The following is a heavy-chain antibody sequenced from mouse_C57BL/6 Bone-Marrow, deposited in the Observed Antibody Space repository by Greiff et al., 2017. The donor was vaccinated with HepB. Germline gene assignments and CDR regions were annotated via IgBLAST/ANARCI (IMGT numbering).Heavy chain of an antibody. D-gene: IGHD1-1*01. J-gene: IGHJ2*01. CDR2: IYPGDGDT. CDR1: GYAFSSSW. Sequence: QVQLKESGPELVKPGASVKISCKASGYAFSSSWMNWVKQRPGKGLEWIGRIYPGDGDTNYNGKFKGKATLTADKSSSTAYMQLSSLTSEDSAVYFCARIEFDYYGSSYDYWGQGTTLTVSS. V-gene: IGHV1-82*01. CDR3: ARIEFDYYGSSYDY.